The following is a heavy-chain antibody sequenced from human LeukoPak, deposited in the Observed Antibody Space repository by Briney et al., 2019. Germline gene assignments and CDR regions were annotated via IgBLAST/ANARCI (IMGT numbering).Heavy chain of an antibody. CDR3: ARAPPLANWFDP. CDR1: GYTFTSYY. CDR2: INPSGGST. D-gene: IGHD1-1*01. J-gene: IGHJ5*02. V-gene: IGHV1-46*01. Sequence: ASVKVSCKASGYTFTSYYMHWVRQAPGQGLEWMGIINPSGGSTSYAQKFQGRVTMTRDTSTSTVYMELSSLRSDDTAVYYCARAPPLANWFDPWGQGTLVTVSS.